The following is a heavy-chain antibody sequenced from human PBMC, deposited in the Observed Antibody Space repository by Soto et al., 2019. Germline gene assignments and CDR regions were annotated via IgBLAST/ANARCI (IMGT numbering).Heavy chain of an antibody. CDR3: AKGDIVVVPAARAYYGMDV. D-gene: IGHD2-2*01. Sequence: GGSLRLSCAASGFTFSSYGMHWVRQAPGKGLEWVAVISYDGSNKYYADSVKGRFTISRDNSKNTLYLQMNSLRAEDTAVYYCAKGDIVVVPAARAYYGMDVWGQGTTVTVSS. V-gene: IGHV3-30*18. J-gene: IGHJ6*02. CDR2: ISYDGSNK. CDR1: GFTFSSYG.